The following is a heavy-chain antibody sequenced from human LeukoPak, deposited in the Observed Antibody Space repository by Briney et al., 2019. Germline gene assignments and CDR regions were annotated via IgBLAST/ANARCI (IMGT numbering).Heavy chain of an antibody. V-gene: IGHV1-18*01. CDR2: ISAYNGNT. CDR1: GYTFTSYG. J-gene: IGHJ4*02. CDR3: ARGGLELRRDFDY. D-gene: IGHD1-7*01. Sequence: GASVKVYCKASGYTFTSYGISWVRQAPGQGLECMGWISAYNGNTNHAQTLQGRVTMTTDTTTRKDYMVLRSLRSDDTAVYYCARGGLELRRDFDYWGQGTLVTVSS.